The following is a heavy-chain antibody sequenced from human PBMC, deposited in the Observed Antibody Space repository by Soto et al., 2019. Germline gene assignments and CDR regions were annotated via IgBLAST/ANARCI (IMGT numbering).Heavy chain of an antibody. J-gene: IGHJ1*01. CDR2: ISAYNGGA. D-gene: IGHD2-15*01. CDR3: ARWDCSHNNFNGDYLQY. Sequence: QVQLVQSGAEVKKPGASVKVSCKASGYTFTTYGISWVRQAPGQGLEWMGWISAYNGGANYVQKFQGRVTMSTDTSTSTAYMELRSLRSDDTAMYYCARWDCSHNNFNGDYLQYWGQGSLVSVSS. V-gene: IGHV1-18*01. CDR1: GYTFTTYG.